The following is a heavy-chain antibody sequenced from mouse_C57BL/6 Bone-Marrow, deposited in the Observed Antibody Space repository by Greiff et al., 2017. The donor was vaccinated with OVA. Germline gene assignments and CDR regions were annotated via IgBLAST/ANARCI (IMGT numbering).Heavy chain of an antibody. CDR1: GYTFTSYW. CDR3: ARMDYYGSLSDY. V-gene: IGHV1-64*01. Sequence: QVHVKQPGAELVKPGASVKLSCKASGYTFTSYWMHWVKQRPGQGLEWIGMIHPNSGRTNYNEKFKSKATLTVDKSSSTAYMQLSSLTSEDSSVYYCARMDYYGSLSDYWGQGTTLTVSS. CDR2: IHPNSGRT. J-gene: IGHJ2*01. D-gene: IGHD1-1*01.